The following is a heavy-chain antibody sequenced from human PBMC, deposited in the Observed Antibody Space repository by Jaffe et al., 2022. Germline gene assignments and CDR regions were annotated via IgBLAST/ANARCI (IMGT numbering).Heavy chain of an antibody. CDR1: GFTFSSYW. CDR2: IKQDGSEK. V-gene: IGHV3-7*04. Sequence: EVQLVESGGGLVQPGGSLRLSCAASGFTFSSYWMSWVRQAPGKGLEWVANIKQDGSEKYYVDSVKGRFTISRDNAKNSLYLQMNSLRAEDTAVYYCARGPPEDYDYIWGSYRYTGRGVYYFDYWGQGTLVTVSS. J-gene: IGHJ4*02. CDR3: ARGPPEDYDYIWGSYRYTGRGVYYFDY. D-gene: IGHD3-16*02.